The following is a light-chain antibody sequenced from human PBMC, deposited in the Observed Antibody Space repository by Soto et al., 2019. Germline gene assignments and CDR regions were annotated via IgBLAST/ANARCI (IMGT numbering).Light chain of an antibody. J-gene: IGKJ4*01. CDR3: QQSYSSPEYT. V-gene: IGKV1D-8*02. Sequence: IWIALSPSLITESTGDRVTISCRMSQGISSYLAWYQQKPGKAPKLLIYAASTLQSGVPSRFSGSGSGTDFALTISSLQAEDFATYYCQQSYSSPEYTFGGGTKV. CDR2: AAS. CDR1: QGISSY.